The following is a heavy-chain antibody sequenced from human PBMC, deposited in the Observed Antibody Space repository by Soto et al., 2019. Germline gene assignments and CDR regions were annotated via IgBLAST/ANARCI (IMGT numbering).Heavy chain of an antibody. CDR3: AKEERRCSSTSCYVDY. CDR2: ISGSGDST. Sequence: EVQLLESGGGLVQPGGSLRLSCAASGFIFSNYAMTWVRQAPGKGLEWVSLISGSGDSTYHADSVKGRFSISRDNSKNTLDLQMNSLRAEDTAIYYCAKEERRCSSTSCYVDYRGQGTLVTVSS. V-gene: IGHV3-23*01. J-gene: IGHJ4*02. D-gene: IGHD2-2*01. CDR1: GFIFSNYA.